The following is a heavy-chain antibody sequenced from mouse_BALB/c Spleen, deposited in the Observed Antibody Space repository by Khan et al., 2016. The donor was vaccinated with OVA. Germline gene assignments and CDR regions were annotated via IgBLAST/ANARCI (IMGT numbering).Heavy chain of an antibody. V-gene: IGHV2-9*02. CDR2: IWAGGST. D-gene: IGHD1-3*01. Sequence: QVQLKESGPGLVAPSQSLSITCTVSGFSLTSYGVHWVRQPPGQGLEWLGVIWAGGSTNYNSVLMSTLSFSKDNSMSQVFLIFNSLTPDDTVMYYCARREDIWGQGTTLTVSS. J-gene: IGHJ2*01. CDR3: ARREDI. CDR1: GFSLTSYG.